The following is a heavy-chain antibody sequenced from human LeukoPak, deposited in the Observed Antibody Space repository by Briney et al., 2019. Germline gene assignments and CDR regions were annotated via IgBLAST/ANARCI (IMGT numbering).Heavy chain of an antibody. CDR1: GGSFSGYY. J-gene: IGHJ4*02. D-gene: IGHD3-3*02. CDR2: INHSGST. CDR3: ARRALTFDY. V-gene: IGHV4-34*01. Sequence: PSETLSLTCAVYGGSFSGYYWSWIRQPPGKGLEWIGEINHSGSTNYNPSLKSRVTMSVDTSKNQFSLKLSSVTAADTAVYYCARRALTFDYWGQGTLVTVSS.